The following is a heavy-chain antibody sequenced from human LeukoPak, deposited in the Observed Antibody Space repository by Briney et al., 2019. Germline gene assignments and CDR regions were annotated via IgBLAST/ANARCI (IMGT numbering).Heavy chain of an antibody. CDR3: AKDHGLYSSSWYDY. Sequence: GSLRLSCAASGFTFSSYAMSWVRQAPGKGLEWVSAISGSGGSTYYADSVKGRFTISRDNSKNTLYLQMNSLRAEDTAVYYCAKDHGLYSSSWYDYWGQGTLVTVSS. CDR1: GFTFSSYA. V-gene: IGHV3-23*01. J-gene: IGHJ4*02. D-gene: IGHD6-13*01. CDR2: ISGSGGST.